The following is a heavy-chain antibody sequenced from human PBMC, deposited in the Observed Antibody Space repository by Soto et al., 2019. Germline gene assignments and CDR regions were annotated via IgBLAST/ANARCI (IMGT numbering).Heavy chain of an antibody. D-gene: IGHD6-13*01. J-gene: IGHJ6*02. CDR2: INPNSGGT. CDR1: GYTFTGYY. Sequence: QVQLVQSGAEVKKPGASVKVSCKASGYTFTGYYMHWVRQAPGQGLEWMGWINPNSGGTKYAQKFQGWVTMTRDTTISTAYMELSRLRSDDTAVYYWARELRAAAVGMDVWGQGTTVTVSS. V-gene: IGHV1-2*04. CDR3: ARELRAAAVGMDV.